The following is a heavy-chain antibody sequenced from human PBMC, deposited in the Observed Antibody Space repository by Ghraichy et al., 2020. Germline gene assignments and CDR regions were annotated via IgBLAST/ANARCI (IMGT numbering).Heavy chain of an antibody. CDR2: IGPAGST. CDR3: AKKWGSSTPAFVY. J-gene: IGHJ4*02. V-gene: IGHV3-23*01. Sequence: GGSLRLSCAASGFTLSNYAMSWVRQAPGKGLEWVSAIGPAGSTYYPDSVQGRFTISSDSSRNTLYLQINNLIAEDTAIYFCAKKWGSSTPAFVYWGQGTLVTGSS. CDR1: GFTLSNYA. D-gene: IGHD1-26*01.